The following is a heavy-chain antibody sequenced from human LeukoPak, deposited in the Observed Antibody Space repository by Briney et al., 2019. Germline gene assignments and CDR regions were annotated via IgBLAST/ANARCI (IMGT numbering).Heavy chain of an antibody. Sequence: SETLSLTCTVSGGSIRGSSYYLAWVRQPPGKGLEWIGSISYGGRTYYTASLKSRVTISVDTSKNQFSLRLSSVTVADTAVYYCARRLSNHSSSSTSTDYWGQGTQVTVSS. V-gene: IGHV4-39*01. CDR2: ISYGGRT. D-gene: IGHD6-6*01. CDR3: ARRLSNHSSSSTSTDY. CDR1: GGSIRGSSYY. J-gene: IGHJ4*02.